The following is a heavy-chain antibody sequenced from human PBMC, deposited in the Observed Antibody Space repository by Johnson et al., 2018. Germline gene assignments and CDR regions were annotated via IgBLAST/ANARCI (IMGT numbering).Heavy chain of an antibody. D-gene: IGHD2-15*01. CDR3: ANRYCSGGSCYSGLDAFDI. J-gene: IGHJ3*02. CDR1: GFTFSSYW. Sequence: EVRLVESGGGLVQPGGSLRLSCAASGFTFSSYWMSWVRQAPGTGLEWVANINKDGREKYYVDSVKGRLTIPRDNAKNSLYLQMNSLRAEDTAVYYCANRYCSGGSCYSGLDAFDIWGQGTMVTVSS. V-gene: IGHV3-7*01. CDR2: INKDGREK.